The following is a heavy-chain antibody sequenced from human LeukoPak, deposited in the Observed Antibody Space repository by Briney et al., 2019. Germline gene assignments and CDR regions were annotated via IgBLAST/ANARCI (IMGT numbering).Heavy chain of an antibody. CDR1: GGSISSSSYY. V-gene: IGHV4-39*02. J-gene: IGHJ5*02. CDR3: ARDTYYYGSGSYYRWFDP. Sequence: SETLSLTCTVSGGSISSSSYYWGWIRQPPGKGLEWIGTIFYSGTTYYNPSLKSRVTISVDTSKNQFSLKLSSVTAADTAVYYCARDTYYYGSGSYYRWFDPWGQGTLVTVSS. D-gene: IGHD3-10*01. CDR2: IFYSGTT.